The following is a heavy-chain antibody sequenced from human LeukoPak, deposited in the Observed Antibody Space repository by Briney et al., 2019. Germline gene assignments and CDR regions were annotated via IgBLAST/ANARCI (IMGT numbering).Heavy chain of an antibody. D-gene: IGHD3-22*01. V-gene: IGHV4-39*07. CDR2: INHSGST. J-gene: IGHJ4*02. CDR3: ARDPYYYDSSGYYYDY. CDR1: GGSISSSSYY. Sequence: SETLSLTCTVSGGSISSSSYYWGWIRQPPGKGLEWIGEINHSGSTNYNPSLKSRVTISVDTSKNQFSLKLSSVTAADTAVYYCARDPYYYDSSGYYYDYWGQGTLVTVSS.